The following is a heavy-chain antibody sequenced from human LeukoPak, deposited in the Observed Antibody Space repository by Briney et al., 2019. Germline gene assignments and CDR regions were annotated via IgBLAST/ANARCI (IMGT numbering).Heavy chain of an antibody. D-gene: IGHD3-3*01. CDR2: IYYSGST. CDR3: ARVGGDFWSHYYMDV. Sequence: PSETLSLTCTVSGGSISSGDYYWSWIRQPPGKGLEWIGYIYYSGSTYYNPSLKSRVTISVDTSKNQFSLKLSSVTAADTAVYYCARVGGDFWSHYYMDVWGKGTTVTVSS. V-gene: IGHV4-30-4*08. J-gene: IGHJ6*03. CDR1: GGSISSGDYY.